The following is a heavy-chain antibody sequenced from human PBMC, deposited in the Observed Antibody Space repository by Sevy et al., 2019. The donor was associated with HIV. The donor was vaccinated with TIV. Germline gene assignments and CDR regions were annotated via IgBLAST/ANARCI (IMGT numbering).Heavy chain of an antibody. Sequence: GGSLRLSCAASGFNFRSYWMTWVHQAPGKGLEWVANIKQDGSEKYYVDSVKGRFTISRDNAKNSLYLQMNSLRAEDTAVYYCARGRCYNYIWGSYLACDAFDIWGQGTMVTVSS. J-gene: IGHJ3*02. V-gene: IGHV3-7*01. CDR1: GFNFRSYW. D-gene: IGHD3-16*02. CDR3: ARGRCYNYIWGSYLACDAFDI. CDR2: IKQDGSEK.